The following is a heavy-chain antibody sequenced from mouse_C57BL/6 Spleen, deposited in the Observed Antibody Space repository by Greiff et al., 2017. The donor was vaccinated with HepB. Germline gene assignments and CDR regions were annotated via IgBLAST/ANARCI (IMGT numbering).Heavy chain of an antibody. D-gene: IGHD2-12*01. V-gene: IGHV7-3*01. CDR2: IRNKANGYTT. CDR3: ARYMSYYWYFDF. J-gene: IGHJ1*03. CDR1: GFTFTDYY. Sequence: DVHLVESGGGLVQPGGSLSLSCAASGFTFTDYYMSWVRQPPGKALEWLGFIRNKANGYTTEYSASVKGRFTISRDNSQSILYLQMNALRAEDSATYYGARYMSYYWYFDFWGTGTTVTVSS.